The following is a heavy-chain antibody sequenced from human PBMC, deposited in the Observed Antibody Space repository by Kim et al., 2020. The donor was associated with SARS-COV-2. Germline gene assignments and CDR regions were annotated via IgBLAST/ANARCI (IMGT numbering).Heavy chain of an antibody. J-gene: IGHJ4*02. Sequence: SETLSLTCVVYGGSFSGYYWSWIRQPPGKGLEWIGEINHSGSTNYNPSLKSRVTISVDTSKNQFSLKLSSVTAADTAVYYCARGKGSGSFWYWGQGTLVTVSS. D-gene: IGHD3-10*01. CDR1: GGSFSGYY. CDR3: ARGKGSGSFWY. CDR2: INHSGST. V-gene: IGHV4-34*01.